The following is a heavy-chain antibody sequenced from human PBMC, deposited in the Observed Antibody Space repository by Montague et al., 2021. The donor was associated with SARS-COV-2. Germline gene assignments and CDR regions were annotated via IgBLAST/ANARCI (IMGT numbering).Heavy chain of an antibody. Sequence: SETLSLTCAVSGDSINNNNRWSWVRQSPGKGLEWIGEIYQTGATNYNPSLKSRVTMSLDKSNNRFSLILTSVTAADTAVYYCARLILVTSGGLSVSQYLDYWGRGTPVTVSS. CDR2: IYQTGAT. V-gene: IGHV4-4*02. D-gene: IGHD3-16*01. CDR1: GDSINNNNR. J-gene: IGHJ4*02. CDR3: ARLILVTSGGLSVSQYLDY.